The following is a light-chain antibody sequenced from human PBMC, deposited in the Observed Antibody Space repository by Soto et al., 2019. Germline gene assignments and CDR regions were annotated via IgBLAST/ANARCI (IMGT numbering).Light chain of an antibody. V-gene: IGKV3-15*01. CDR1: QNLRSS. CDR2: GAS. Sequence: VMTQSPATLSVSPGERATLSCRASQNLRSSLAWYQQKPGQAPRLLIYGASTRATGIPARFSGSGSGTEFTLTISSLQSEDLAVYHCQQYNKWPQTFGQGTKVDIK. CDR3: QQYNKWPQT. J-gene: IGKJ1*01.